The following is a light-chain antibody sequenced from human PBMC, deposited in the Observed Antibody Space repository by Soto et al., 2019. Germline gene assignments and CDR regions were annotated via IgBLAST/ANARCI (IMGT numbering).Light chain of an antibody. CDR1: QSVSSSY. V-gene: IGKV3-20*01. Sequence: EIVLTQSPGTLSLSPGERATLSCRASQSVSSSYSAWYQQRFGQAPRLLIYGASSRATGIPDRFSGSGSGTDFTLTISRLEPEDFAMYYCQQYGSSSWTFGQGTKVDIK. CDR2: GAS. CDR3: QQYGSSSWT. J-gene: IGKJ1*01.